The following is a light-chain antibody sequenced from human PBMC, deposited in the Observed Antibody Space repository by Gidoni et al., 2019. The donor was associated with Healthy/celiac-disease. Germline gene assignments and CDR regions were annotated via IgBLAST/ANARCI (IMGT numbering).Light chain of an antibody. CDR3: QQYYSYPRT. J-gene: IGKJ1*01. CDR1: QGISSY. CDR2: AAS. Sequence: IRLPQSPSSLSASTGDRVTITCRASQGISSYLAWYQQKPGKAPKLLIYAASTWQSGVPSRFSGSGSGTDFTLTISCLQSEDFATYYCQQYYSYPRTFXQXTKVEIK. V-gene: IGKV1-8*01.